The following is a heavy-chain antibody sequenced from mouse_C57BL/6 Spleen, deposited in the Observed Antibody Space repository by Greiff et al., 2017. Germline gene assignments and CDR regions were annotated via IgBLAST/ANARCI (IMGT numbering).Heavy chain of an antibody. D-gene: IGHD1-1*01. CDR2: INPNYGTT. Sequence: EVKLMESGPELVKPGASVKISCKASGYSFTDYNMNWVKQSPGKSLEWIGVINPNYGTTSYNQKFKGKATLTVDQSSSAAYMPLNSLTSEDSAVYYCAREGSCGSSLGWFAYWGQGTLVTVSA. V-gene: IGHV1-39*01. J-gene: IGHJ3*01. CDR3: AREGSCGSSLGWFAY. CDR1: GYSFTDYN.